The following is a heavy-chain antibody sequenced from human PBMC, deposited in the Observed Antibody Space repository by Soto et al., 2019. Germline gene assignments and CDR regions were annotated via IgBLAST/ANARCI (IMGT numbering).Heavy chain of an antibody. D-gene: IGHD6-6*01. Sequence: GESLKISCKGSGYSFTSYWISWVRQMPGKGLEWMGRIDPSDSYTNYSPSFQGHVTISADKSISTAYLQWSSLKASDTALYYCAGSEYSSSCGYWFDPWGQGTLVTVSS. CDR1: GYSFTSYW. CDR2: IDPSDSYT. J-gene: IGHJ5*02. CDR3: AGSEYSSSCGYWFDP. V-gene: IGHV5-10-1*01.